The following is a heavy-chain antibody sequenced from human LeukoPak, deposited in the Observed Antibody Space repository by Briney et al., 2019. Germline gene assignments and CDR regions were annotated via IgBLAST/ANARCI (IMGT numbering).Heavy chain of an antibody. CDR3: GRYRVEVVTTEDYSYYGMAV. CDR2: ISGSSSYI. J-gene: IGHJ6*01. Sequence: GGSLRHSRADSVFTFTSYSTSRGRQAPGKGLEWVSSISGSSSYIHYADSVKGRFTISRDNAKNSLFLLMNSLRAEDTAVYYCGRYRVEVVTTEDYSYYGMAVCRQGTTVTVSS. V-gene: IGHV3-21*01. CDR1: VFTFTSYS. D-gene: IGHD1-1*01.